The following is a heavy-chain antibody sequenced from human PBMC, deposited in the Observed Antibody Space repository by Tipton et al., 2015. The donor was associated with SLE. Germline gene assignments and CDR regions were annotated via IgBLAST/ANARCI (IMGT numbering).Heavy chain of an antibody. Sequence: GSLRLSCAASGFTFSSYSMNWVRQAPGKGLEWVSSISSSSSYIYYADSVKGRFTISRDNAKNSLYLQMNSLRAEDTAVYYCARLVTKRAWFDPWGQGTLVTVSS. J-gene: IGHJ5*02. V-gene: IGHV3-21*01. CDR3: ARLVTKRAWFDP. CDR1: GFTFSSYS. CDR2: ISSSSSYI. D-gene: IGHD6-13*01.